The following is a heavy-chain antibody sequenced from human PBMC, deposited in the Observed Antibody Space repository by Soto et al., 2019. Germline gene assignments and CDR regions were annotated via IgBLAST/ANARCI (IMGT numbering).Heavy chain of an antibody. CDR2: ISGRTGST. D-gene: IGHD1-1*01. CDR1: GFTFSSYA. CDR3: GVQYDY. J-gene: IGHJ4*02. V-gene: IGHV3-23*01. Sequence: EVQVLESGGGLVQPGGSLRLSCAASGFTFSSYAMSWVRQAPGKGLEWVSAISGRTGSTSYADSVKGRFTISRDNSRNTLYLQMNSLIAEDTAVYYCGVQYDYWGQGTLVTVSS.